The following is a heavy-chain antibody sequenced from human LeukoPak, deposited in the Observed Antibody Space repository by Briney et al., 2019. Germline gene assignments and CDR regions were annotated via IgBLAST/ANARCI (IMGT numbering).Heavy chain of an antibody. CDR1: GFTFTGSA. Sequence: SVKVSCKDSGFTFTGSAMQWVRQARGQRLEWIGWIVVGSGNTSYAEKFQERVTITRDMSTSTAYMELSSLRSEDTAVYYCAADLRFGELALDYWGQGTLVTVSS. D-gene: IGHD3-10*01. J-gene: IGHJ4*02. CDR3: AADLRFGELALDY. CDR2: IVVGSGNT. V-gene: IGHV1-58*02.